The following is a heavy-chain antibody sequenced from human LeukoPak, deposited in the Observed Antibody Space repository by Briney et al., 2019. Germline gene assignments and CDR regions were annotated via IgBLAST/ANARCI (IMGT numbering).Heavy chain of an antibody. D-gene: IGHD2-21*02. J-gene: IGHJ5*02. CDR3: AYCGGDCYSRWFDP. CDR2: ISAYNGNT. V-gene: IGHV1-18*01. Sequence: ASVKVSCKASGYTFTSYGISWVRQAPGQGVEWMGWISAYNGNTNYAQKLQGRVTMTTDTSTSTAYMELRSLRSDDTAVYYCAYCGGDCYSRWFDPWGQGTLVTVSS. CDR1: GYTFTSYG.